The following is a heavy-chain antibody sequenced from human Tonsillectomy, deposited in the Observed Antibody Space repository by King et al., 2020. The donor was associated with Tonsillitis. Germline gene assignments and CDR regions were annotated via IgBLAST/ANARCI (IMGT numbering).Heavy chain of an antibody. D-gene: IGHD3-10*01. CDR1: GFTFSNYA. CDR2: ISGSGGST. Sequence: VQLVESGGGLVQPGGSLRLSCTASGFTFSNYAMSWVRQAPGKGLESVSAISGSGGSTFYADSVKGRFTISRDISKNTLYLQMSSLGAEDTAVYYCAKAGGDVLWFGIDYWGQGTLVTVSS. J-gene: IGHJ4*02. V-gene: IGHV3-23*04. CDR3: AKAGGDVLWFGIDY.